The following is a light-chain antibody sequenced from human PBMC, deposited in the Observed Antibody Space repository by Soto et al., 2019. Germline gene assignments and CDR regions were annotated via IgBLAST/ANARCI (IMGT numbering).Light chain of an antibody. J-gene: IGLJ3*02. CDR2: RNS. CDR3: AAWEDSMSGPV. Sequence: QSALTQPASVSGSPGQSITISCTGTSSDVGNGYDSVSWYQQHPGKAPKLVIYRNSQRPSGVPDRFSGSKSGSSATLAISGLRSDDEAECYCAAWEDSMSGPVFGGGTKLTVL. CDR1: SSDVGNGYDS. V-gene: IGLV2-14*03.